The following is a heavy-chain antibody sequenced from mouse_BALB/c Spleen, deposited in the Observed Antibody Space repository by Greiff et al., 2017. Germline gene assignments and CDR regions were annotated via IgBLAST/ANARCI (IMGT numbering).Heavy chain of an antibody. V-gene: IGHV5-6-5*01. CDR2: ISSGGST. D-gene: IGHD1-1*02. CDR3: AIGDYYAMDY. J-gene: IGHJ2*01. Sequence: EVKLVESGGGLVKPGGSLKLSCAASGFTFSSYDMSWVRQTPEKRLEWVASISSGGSTYYPDSVKGRLTISRAKAKNILYLQMSSLRSEDTAMYYFAIGDYYAMDYWGQGTTRTVSS. CDR1: GFTFSSYD.